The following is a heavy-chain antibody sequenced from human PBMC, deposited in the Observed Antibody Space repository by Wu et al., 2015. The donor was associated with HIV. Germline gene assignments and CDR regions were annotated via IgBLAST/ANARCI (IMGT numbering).Heavy chain of an antibody. J-gene: IGHJ4*02. Sequence: QVQLVQSGAEVKKPGASVKVSCQASGYTFIDYDINWLRQATGQGLEWVGWMNPNSGATGYARKFQGRVTLTRNTSTKTAYMELSSLRSEDTATFYCVRRELPYFFKFWGQGTVAIVSS. CDR1: GYTFIDYD. V-gene: IGHV1-8*01. D-gene: IGHD2/OR15-2a*01. CDR2: MNPNSGAT. CDR3: VRRELPYFFKF.